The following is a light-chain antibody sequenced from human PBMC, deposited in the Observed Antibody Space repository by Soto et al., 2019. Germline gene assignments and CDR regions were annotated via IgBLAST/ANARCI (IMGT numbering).Light chain of an antibody. CDR3: AAWDDTVRSYV. CDR1: ISNIGNNY. Sequence: QSVLTQPPSVSGTPGQRVTISCSGSISNIGNNYVHWFQQLPGTAPKVLSNRNNQRPSGDPDRFSGSKSGPSASLAISGLRSEDEAEYYCAAWDDTVRSYVFGTGTKVNVL. J-gene: IGLJ1*01. CDR2: RNN. V-gene: IGLV1-47*01.